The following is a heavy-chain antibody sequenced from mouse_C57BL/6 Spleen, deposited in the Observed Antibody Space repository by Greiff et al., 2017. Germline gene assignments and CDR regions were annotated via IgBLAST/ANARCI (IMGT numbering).Heavy chain of an antibody. CDR3: ARAPYGNYGY. J-gene: IGHJ2*01. CDR2: IHPNSGST. CDR1: GYTFTSYW. V-gene: IGHV1-64*01. D-gene: IGHD2-1*01. Sequence: QVQLQQPGAELVKPGASVKLSCKASGYTFTSYWMHWVKQRPGQGLEWIGMIHPNSGSTNYNETFKSKATLTVDKSSSTAYMQLSSLTSEDSAVYYCARAPYGNYGYWGQGTTLTVSS.